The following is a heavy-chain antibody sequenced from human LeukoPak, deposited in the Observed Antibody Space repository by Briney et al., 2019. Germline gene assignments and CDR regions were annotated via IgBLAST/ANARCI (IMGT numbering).Heavy chain of an antibody. CDR1: GYTFTSYG. D-gene: IGHD3-10*01. J-gene: IGHJ6*03. CDR2: ISAYNGKT. Sequence: GASVKLSCNASGYTFTSYGISWVRQAPGQGLEGMGWISAYNGKTNYAQTLQRRITMTTVTSTSTAYMKLRSLKSDDTAVYYCARDLFPWFGELFAIETYYMDVWGKGTTVTVSS. CDR3: ARDLFPWFGELFAIETYYMDV. V-gene: IGHV1-18*01.